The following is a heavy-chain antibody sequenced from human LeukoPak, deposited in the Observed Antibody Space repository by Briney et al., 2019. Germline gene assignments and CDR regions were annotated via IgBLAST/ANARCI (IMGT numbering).Heavy chain of an antibody. D-gene: IGHD5-24*01. CDR1: GFTFSSYG. CDR2: IWYDGSNK. Sequence: PGRSLRLFCAASGFTFSSYGMHWVRQAPGKGLEWVAVIWYDGSNKYYADSVKGRFTISRDNSKNTLYLQMNSLRAEDTAVYYCAREMATIVLDYWGQGTLVTVSS. CDR3: AREMATIVLDY. J-gene: IGHJ4*02. V-gene: IGHV3-33*01.